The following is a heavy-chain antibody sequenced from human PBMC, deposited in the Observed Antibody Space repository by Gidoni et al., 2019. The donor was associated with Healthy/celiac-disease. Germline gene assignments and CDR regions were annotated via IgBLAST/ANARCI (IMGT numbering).Heavy chain of an antibody. CDR1: GASFSGYY. J-gene: IGHJ4*02. D-gene: IGHD3-10*01. Sequence: QVQLQQRGAGLLKPSEPLSLACAVYGASFSGYYWCWIRQPPGKGLEWIGEINHSGSTNYNPSLKSRVTISVDTSKNQFSLKLSSVTAADTAVYYCARHLRRFGELLNYWGQGTLVTVSS. CDR3: ARHLRRFGELLNY. V-gene: IGHV4-34*01. CDR2: INHSGST.